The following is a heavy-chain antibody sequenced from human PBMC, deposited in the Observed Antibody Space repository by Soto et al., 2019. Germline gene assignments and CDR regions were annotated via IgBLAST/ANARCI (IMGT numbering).Heavy chain of an antibody. Sequence: QVPLVQSGAEVKKPGSSVKVSCKASGGTFSSYTISWVRQAPGQGLEWMGRIIPILGIADYAQKFQGRVTITADKSTSTAYKGLSRQRSEDTAVYYSAGATRVGGSCSSPSCDEYAFDIGGQGTMVTVSS. D-gene: IGHD2-2*01. V-gene: IGHV1-69*02. J-gene: IGHJ3*02. CDR1: GGTFSSYT. CDR2: IIPILGIA. CDR3: AGATRVGGSCSSPSCDEYAFDI.